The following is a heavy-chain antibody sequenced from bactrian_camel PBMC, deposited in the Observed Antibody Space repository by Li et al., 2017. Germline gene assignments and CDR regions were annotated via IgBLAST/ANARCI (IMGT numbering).Heavy chain of an antibody. J-gene: IGHJ4*01. CDR1: GYSGSRCS. Sequence: VQLVESGGGSVQAGGSLRLSCVVSGYSGSRCSMGWYRQGPGKERELVSTIEPAGRTKYSDTVKGRFTISQDNAKNTVYLQMNSLKPEDTAMYYCATYSGSPSPPYIYWGQGTQVTVS. CDR3: ATYSGSPSPPYIY. D-gene: IGHD4*01. V-gene: IGHV3S53*01. CDR2: IEPAGRT.